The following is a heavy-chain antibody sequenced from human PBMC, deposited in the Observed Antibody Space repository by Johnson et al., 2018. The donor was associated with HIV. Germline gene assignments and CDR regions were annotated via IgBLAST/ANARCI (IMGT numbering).Heavy chain of an antibody. V-gene: IGHV3-7*01. D-gene: IGHD3-22*01. Sequence: VQLVESGGGVVQPGGSLRLSCAASEFTFSYYWMTWVRQAPGKGLEWVANIKQDGSEKYYVDSVKGRFTISRDNAKNTLYLQMNSLRPEDTAVYYCARDRAIVVAYDAFDIWGQGTMVTVSS. J-gene: IGHJ3*02. CDR2: IKQDGSEK. CDR3: ARDRAIVVAYDAFDI. CDR1: EFTFSYYW.